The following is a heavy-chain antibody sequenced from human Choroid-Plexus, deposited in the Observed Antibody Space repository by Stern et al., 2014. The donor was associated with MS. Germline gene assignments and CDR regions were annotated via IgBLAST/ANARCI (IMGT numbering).Heavy chain of an antibody. CDR2: VSYDRSNK. Sequence: QVQLVQSGGGVVQPGRPLRLSCVASGFTLGSCAMHWVRQAPGKGLEWVAGVSYDRSNKYYADAVKGRLTISRDNSQNTLYMQMNSLRPEDTAVYYCAKDRQYLTYFFDHWGQGSLVTVAS. D-gene: IGHD2/OR15-2a*01. J-gene: IGHJ5*02. CDR3: AKDRQYLTYFFDH. V-gene: IGHV3-30*18. CDR1: GFTLGSCA.